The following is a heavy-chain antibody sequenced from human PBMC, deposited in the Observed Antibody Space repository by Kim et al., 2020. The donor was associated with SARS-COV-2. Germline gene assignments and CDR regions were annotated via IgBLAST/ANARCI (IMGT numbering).Heavy chain of an antibody. CDR3: ARAVRGSGFGVVIIRAYYMDV. J-gene: IGHJ6*03. Sequence: ASVKVSCKASGYTFTSYDINWVRQATGQGLEWMGWMNPNSGNTGYAQKFQGRVTMTRNTSISTDYMELSSLRSEDTAVYYCARAVRGSGFGVVIIRAYYMDVWGKGTTVTVSS. D-gene: IGHD3-3*01. CDR2: MNPNSGNT. V-gene: IGHV1-8*01. CDR1: GYTFTSYD.